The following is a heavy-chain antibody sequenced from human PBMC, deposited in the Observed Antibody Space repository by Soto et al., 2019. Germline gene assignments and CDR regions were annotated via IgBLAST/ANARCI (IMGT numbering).Heavy chain of an antibody. J-gene: IGHJ6*02. D-gene: IGHD3-3*01. CDR3: ARANSFGVVIEYYYYGMDV. Sequence: GGSLRLSCAASGFTFSSYSMNWVRQAPGKGLEWVSSISSSSSYIYYADSVKGRFTISRDNAKNSLYLQMNSLRAEDTAVYYCARANSFGVVIEYYYYGMDVWGQGTTVTVSS. CDR2: ISSSSSYI. CDR1: GFTFSSYS. V-gene: IGHV3-21*01.